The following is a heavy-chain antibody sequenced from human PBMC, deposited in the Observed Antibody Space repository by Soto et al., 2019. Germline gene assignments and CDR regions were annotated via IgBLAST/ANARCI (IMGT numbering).Heavy chain of an antibody. Sequence: GGSLRLSCAASGFTFSSYAMSWVRQAPGKGLEWVSAISGSGGSTYYADFVKGRFTISRDNAKNTLYLQIDSLRAEDTAVYYCARGIPGHYGFDVWGQGTMVTVSS. CDR3: ARGIPGHYGFDV. V-gene: IGHV3-23*01. CDR1: GFTFSSYA. CDR2: ISGSGGST. D-gene: IGHD1-1*01. J-gene: IGHJ3*01.